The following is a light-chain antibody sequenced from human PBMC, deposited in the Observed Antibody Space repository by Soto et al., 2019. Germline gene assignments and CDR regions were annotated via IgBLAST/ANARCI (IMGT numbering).Light chain of an antibody. CDR1: QSVYSN. Sequence: EIVMTQSPATLSVSPGERATLSCRASQSVYSNLAWYQQKPGQAPRLLIYHASTRATGIPARFSGGGSGTEFTLTNSSLQSEELPVYYCQQYTKWPLTFGGGTKVEIK. CDR2: HAS. V-gene: IGKV3-15*01. CDR3: QQYTKWPLT. J-gene: IGKJ4*01.